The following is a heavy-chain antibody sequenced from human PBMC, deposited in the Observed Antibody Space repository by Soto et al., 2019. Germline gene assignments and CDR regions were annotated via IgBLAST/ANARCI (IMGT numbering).Heavy chain of an antibody. CDR3: AKDSSSYGMDV. CDR2: ISYDGSNK. D-gene: IGHD6-6*01. J-gene: IGHJ6*02. V-gene: IGHV3-30*18. Sequence: QVQLVESGGGEVQPGRSLRLSCAASGFTFSSYGMHWVRQAPGKGLEWVAVISYDGSNKYYADSVKGRFTISRDNSKNTLYLQMNSLRAEDTAVYYCAKDSSSYGMDVWGQGNTVTVSS. CDR1: GFTFSSYG.